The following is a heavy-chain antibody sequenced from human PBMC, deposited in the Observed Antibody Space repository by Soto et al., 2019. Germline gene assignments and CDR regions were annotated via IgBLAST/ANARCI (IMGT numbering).Heavy chain of an antibody. D-gene: IGHD3-10*01. CDR2: IYPGDSDT. CDR1: GYSFTSYW. J-gene: IGHJ4*02. CDR3: ARHENLDIYYGSGSDIDY. V-gene: IGHV5-51*01. Sequence: GESLKISCKGSGYSFTSYWIGWVRQMPGKGLEWMGIIYPGDSDTRYSPSFQGQVTISADKSISTAYLQWSSLKASDTAMYYCARHENLDIYYGSGSDIDYRAQGTLVPVSS.